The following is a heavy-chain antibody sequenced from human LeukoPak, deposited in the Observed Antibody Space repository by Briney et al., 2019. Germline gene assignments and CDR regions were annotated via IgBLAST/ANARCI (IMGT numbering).Heavy chain of an antibody. CDR3: ARRYDYVWGSYHTFDY. CDR2: ISGSGGST. J-gene: IGHJ4*02. CDR1: GFTFSSYA. D-gene: IGHD3-16*01. V-gene: IGHV3-23*01. Sequence: GASLRLSCAASGFTFSSYAMSWVRQAPGKGLEWVSAISGSGGSTYYADSVKGWFTISRDNSKNTLYLQMNSLRAEDTAVYYCARRYDYVWGSYHTFDYWGQGTLVTVSS.